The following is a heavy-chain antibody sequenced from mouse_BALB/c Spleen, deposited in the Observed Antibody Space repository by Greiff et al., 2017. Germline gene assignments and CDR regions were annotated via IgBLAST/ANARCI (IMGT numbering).Heavy chain of an antibody. CDR1: GFAFSSYD. D-gene: IGHD1-1*01. CDR3: ARQNYENYAMDY. V-gene: IGHV5-12-1*01. CDR2: ISSGGGST. J-gene: IGHJ4*01. Sequence: EVKVVESGGGLVKPGGSLKLSCAASGFAFSSYDMSWVRQTPEKRLEWVAYISSGGGSTYYPDTVKGRFTISRDNAKNTLYLQMSSLKSEDTAMYYCARQNYENYAMDYWGQGTSVTVSS.